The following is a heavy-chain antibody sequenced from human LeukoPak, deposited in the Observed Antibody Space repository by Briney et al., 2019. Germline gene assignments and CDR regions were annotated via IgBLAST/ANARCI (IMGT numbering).Heavy chain of an antibody. D-gene: IGHD5-18*01. V-gene: IGHV1-69*13. CDR1: GGTFSNYA. CDR3: ARRQTFYSYGSSSYFDY. Sequence: GASVKVSCKASGGTFSNYAISWVRQAPGQGLEWMGGIIPIFGTANYAQKFQGRVTITADESTSTAYMELSSLRSEDTAVYYCARRQTFYSYGSSSYFDYWGQGTLVTVSS. J-gene: IGHJ4*02. CDR2: IIPIFGTA.